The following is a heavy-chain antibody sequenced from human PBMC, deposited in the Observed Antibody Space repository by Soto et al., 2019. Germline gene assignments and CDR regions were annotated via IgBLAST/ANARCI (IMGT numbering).Heavy chain of an antibody. D-gene: IGHD6-6*01. J-gene: IGHJ6*02. Sequence: SVEASWKASGFAINSNYMHWVRQYPGQGLEWMGIINPSGGSTSYAQKFQGRVTMTRDTSTSTVYMELSSLRSEDTAVYYCATDPEYSSSSDYYGMDVWGQGTTVTAP. CDR3: ATDPEYSSSSDYYGMDV. CDR1: GFAINSNY. CDR2: INPSGGST. V-gene: IGHV1-46*02.